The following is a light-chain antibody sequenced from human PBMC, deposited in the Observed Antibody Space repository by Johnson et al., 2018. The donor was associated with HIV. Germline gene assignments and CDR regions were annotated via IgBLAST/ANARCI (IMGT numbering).Light chain of an antibody. CDR1: SSNIGNNY. V-gene: IGLV1-51*01. CDR2: DNN. CDR3: GTWDSSLSAGV. Sequence: QSVLTQPPSVSAAPGQKVTISCSGSSSNIGNNYVSWYQQLPGTAPKLLIYDNNKRPSVIPDRFSGSKSGTSATLGITGLQTGDAADYYCGTWDSSLSAGVFGTGTKVTVL. J-gene: IGLJ1*01.